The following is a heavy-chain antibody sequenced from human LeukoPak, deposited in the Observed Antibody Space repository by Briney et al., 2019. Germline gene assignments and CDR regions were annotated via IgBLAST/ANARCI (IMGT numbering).Heavy chain of an antibody. V-gene: IGHV4-34*01. Sequence: TSETLSLTCAVYGGSFSGYYWSWIRQPPGKGLEWIGEINHSGSTNYNPSLKSRVTISVDTSKNQFSLKLSSVTAADTAVYYCARGLLLGDSSGYRPFDYWGQGTLVTVSS. J-gene: IGHJ4*02. CDR1: GGSFSGYY. CDR3: ARGLLLGDSSGYRPFDY. CDR2: INHSGST. D-gene: IGHD3-22*01.